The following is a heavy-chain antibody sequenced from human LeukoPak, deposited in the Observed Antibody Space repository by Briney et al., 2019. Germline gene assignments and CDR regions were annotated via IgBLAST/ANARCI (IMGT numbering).Heavy chain of an antibody. Sequence: SETLSLTCTVSGDSIISYYWSWIRQPPGKGLEWIGYIYYSGSTNYNPSLKSRVTISVDTSKNQFSLNLNSVTAADTAVYYCARTSGYETVHGDYDRRFDYWGQGTLVTVSS. D-gene: IGHD4-17*01. V-gene: IGHV4-59*08. CDR2: IYYSGST. CDR3: ARTSGYETVHGDYDRRFDY. CDR1: GDSIISYY. J-gene: IGHJ4*02.